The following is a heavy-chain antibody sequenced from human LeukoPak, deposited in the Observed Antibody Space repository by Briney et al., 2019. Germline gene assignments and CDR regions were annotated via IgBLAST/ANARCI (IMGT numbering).Heavy chain of an antibody. J-gene: IGHJ5*02. CDR3: AREPYISIAAAGGYNWFDP. Sequence: GGSLRLSCAASGFPFSSYAMHWVRQAPGKGLEWVAVISYDGSNKYYADSVKGRFTISRDNSKNTLYLQMNSLRAEDTAVYYCAREPYISIAAAGGYNWFDPWGQGTLVTVSS. CDR1: GFPFSSYA. V-gene: IGHV3-30-3*01. D-gene: IGHD6-13*01. CDR2: ISYDGSNK.